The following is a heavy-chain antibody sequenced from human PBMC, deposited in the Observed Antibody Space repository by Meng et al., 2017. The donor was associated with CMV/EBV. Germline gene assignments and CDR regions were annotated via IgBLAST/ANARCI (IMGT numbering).Heavy chain of an antibody. V-gene: IGHV3-21*01. Sequence: GESLKISCAASGFTFSSYSMNWVRQAPGKGLEWVSSISSSSSYIYCADSVKGRFTISRDNAKNSLYLQMNSLRAEDTAVYYCARDDEYSSSSGYYYYGMDVWGQGTTVTVSS. CDR1: GFTFSSYS. J-gene: IGHJ6*02. D-gene: IGHD6-6*01. CDR3: ARDDEYSSSSGYYYYGMDV. CDR2: ISSSSSYI.